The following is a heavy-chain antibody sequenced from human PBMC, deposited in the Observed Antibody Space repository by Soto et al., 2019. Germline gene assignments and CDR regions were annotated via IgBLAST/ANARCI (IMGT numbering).Heavy chain of an antibody. J-gene: IGHJ4*02. V-gene: IGHV3-23*01. Sequence: EVQLLESGGGLVQPGGSLRLSCEGSGFTFSGYAMSWVRQAPGKGLEWVSSIGGGGTTTDYADSMKGRFTISRDNSNNTLYLQMNSLRAEDTATYYCAREYFDSGNFYKAPLWYWGQGTLVTVSS. CDR1: GFTFSGYA. CDR3: AREYFDSGNFYKAPLWY. CDR2: IGGGGTTT. D-gene: IGHD3-10*01.